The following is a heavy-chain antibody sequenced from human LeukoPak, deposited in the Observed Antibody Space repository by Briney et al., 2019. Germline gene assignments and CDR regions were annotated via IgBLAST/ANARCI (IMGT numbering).Heavy chain of an antibody. V-gene: IGHV1-3*01. CDR3: ARGIRQWLAQYYFDY. CDR1: GYTFTSYA. Sequence: ASVKVSCKASGYTFTSYAMHWVRQAPGQRLEWMGWINAGNGNTKYSQKFQGRVTITRDTSASTAYMELSSLRSEDTAVYYCARGIRQWLAQYYFDYWGQGTLVTVPS. CDR2: INAGNGNT. D-gene: IGHD6-19*01. J-gene: IGHJ4*02.